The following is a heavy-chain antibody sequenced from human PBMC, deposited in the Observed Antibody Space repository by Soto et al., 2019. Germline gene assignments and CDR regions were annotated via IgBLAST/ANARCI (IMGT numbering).Heavy chain of an antibody. V-gene: IGHV3-7*01. D-gene: IGHD6-13*01. J-gene: IGHJ4*02. CDR1: GFTFSSYW. CDR2: IKQDGSEK. CDR3: ARPKYSSSWYPPFFDY. Sequence: GGSLRLSCAASGFTFSSYWMSWVRQAPGKGLEWVANIKQDGSEKYYVDSVKGRFTISRDNAKNSLYLQMNSLRAEDTAVYYCARPKYSSSWYPPFFDYWGQGTLVTVSS.